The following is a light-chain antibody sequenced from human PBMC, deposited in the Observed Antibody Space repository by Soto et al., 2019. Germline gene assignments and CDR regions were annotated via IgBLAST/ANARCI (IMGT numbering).Light chain of an antibody. CDR3: LQHNSYPMT. V-gene: IGKV1-5*01. CDR1: QTISSW. Sequence: DIQMTQSPSTLSGSVGDRVTITCRASQTISSWLAWYQQKPGKAPKRLINAASSLQSGVPSRFSGSGSGTEFTLTISSLQPEDFATYYCLQHNSYPMTFGQGTRLEIK. CDR2: AAS. J-gene: IGKJ5*01.